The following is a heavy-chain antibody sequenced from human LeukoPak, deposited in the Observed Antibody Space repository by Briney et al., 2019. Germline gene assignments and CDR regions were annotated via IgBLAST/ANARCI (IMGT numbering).Heavy chain of an antibody. CDR2: IYTSGST. D-gene: IGHD3-22*01. CDR1: GGSISSYY. CDR3: ARDREGYYYDSRGYYFDY. J-gene: IGHJ4*02. V-gene: IGHV4-4*07. Sequence: PSETLSLTCTVSGGSISSYYWSWIRQPAGKGLEWIGRIYTSGSTNYNPSLKSRVTMPVDTSKNQFSLKLSSVTAADTAVYYCARDREGYYYDSRGYYFDYWRQGTLVTVSS.